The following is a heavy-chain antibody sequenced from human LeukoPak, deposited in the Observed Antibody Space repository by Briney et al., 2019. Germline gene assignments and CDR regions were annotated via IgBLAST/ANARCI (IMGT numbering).Heavy chain of an antibody. CDR3: ARDSTTPPGAFDY. CDR1: GFTVSSNY. D-gene: IGHD5/OR15-5a*01. CDR2: IYSRGST. Sequence: PGGSLRLSCAASGFTVSSNYMSWVRQAPGKGLEWVSVIYSRGSTYYADSVKGLFSISRDNYKNTLYLQMNSLRAEDTAVYYCARDSTTPPGAFDYWGQGTLVTVSS. V-gene: IGHV3-66*03. J-gene: IGHJ4*02.